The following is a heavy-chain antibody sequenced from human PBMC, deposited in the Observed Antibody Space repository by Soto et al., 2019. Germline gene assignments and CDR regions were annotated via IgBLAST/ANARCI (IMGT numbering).Heavy chain of an antibody. CDR2: IIPIFGTA. V-gene: IGHV1-69*13. CDR1: GGTFSSYA. D-gene: IGHD1-7*01. Sequence: SVKVSCKASGGTFSSYAISWVRQAPGQGLEWMGGIIPIFGTANYAQKFQGRVTITADESTSTAYMELSSLRSEDTAVYYCARESPANWNYLPAGYYYGIYFRCQGATVTVS. J-gene: IGHJ6*02. CDR3: ARESPANWNYLPAGYYYGIYF.